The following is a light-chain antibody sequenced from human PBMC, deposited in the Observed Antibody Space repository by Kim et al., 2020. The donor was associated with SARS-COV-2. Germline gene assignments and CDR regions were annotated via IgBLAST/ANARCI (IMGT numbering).Light chain of an antibody. J-gene: IGKJ3*01. V-gene: IGKV3-15*01. CDR3: QQYNNWPFT. CDR1: QSVSSN. Sequence: VSPGERVTLSCRASQSVSSNLAWYQQKPGQAPRLLVYGASTRATGIPARFSGSGSGTEFTLTISSLQSEDFAVYYCQQYNNWPFTFGPGTKVDIK. CDR2: GAS.